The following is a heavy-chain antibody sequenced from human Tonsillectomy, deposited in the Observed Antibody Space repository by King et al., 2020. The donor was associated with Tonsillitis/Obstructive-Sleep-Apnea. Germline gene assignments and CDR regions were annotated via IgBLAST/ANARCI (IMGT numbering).Heavy chain of an antibody. V-gene: IGHV3-23*04. J-gene: IGHJ3*01. CDR3: AKSVFGVPAANDAFDV. CDR1: RFTFTTYA. CDR2: ISGSGGST. Sequence: EVQLVESGGGLVQPGGSLRLSCAASRFTFTTYAMSWVRQAPGKGLEWVSTISGSGGSTYYADSVKGRFTISRDNSKNTLYLQMSSLRAEDTAVYYCAKSVFGVPAANDAFDVWGQGTMVTVSS. D-gene: IGHD2-2*01.